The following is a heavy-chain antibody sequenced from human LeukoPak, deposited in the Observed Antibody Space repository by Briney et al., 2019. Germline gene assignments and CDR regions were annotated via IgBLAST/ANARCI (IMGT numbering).Heavy chain of an antibody. CDR1: GFTFDDYA. D-gene: IGHD3-10*01. CDR3: QTGAMATYYYCSGSPLYWYLDF. J-gene: IGHJ2*01. CDR2: ISWNSGSM. Sequence: PGRSLRLSCAASGFTFDDYAMHWVRQAPGKGLEWVSGISWNSGSMGCPASLKGRLTHSRDNVKNCLYLQMKSLRAEDTVLYYGQTGAMATYYYCSGSPLYWYLDFWGRGTLVSVS. V-gene: IGHV3-9*01.